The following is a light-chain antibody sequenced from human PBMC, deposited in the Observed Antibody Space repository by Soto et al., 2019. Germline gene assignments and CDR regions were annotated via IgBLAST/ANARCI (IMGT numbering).Light chain of an antibody. J-gene: IGKJ4*01. CDR2: AAS. V-gene: IGKV1-39*01. CDR1: QSISAY. CDR3: QQSYNTPRT. Sequence: DIQMTQSPSSLSASVGDRVTITCRASQSISAYLNWYQQKPGKAPNLLIYAASSLQSGVPSRFSASGSGTDFTLTITNLQPEDLATYYCQQSYNTPRTFGGGTKV.